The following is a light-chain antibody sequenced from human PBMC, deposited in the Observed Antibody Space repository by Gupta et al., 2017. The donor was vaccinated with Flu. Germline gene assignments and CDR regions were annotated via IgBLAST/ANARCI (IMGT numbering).Light chain of an antibody. CDR3: ATWDDSLKMV. CDR2: NND. Sequence: QSVLTQPPSASGTPGQRVTISCSGSTSNIGSHTVNWYQQLPGTAPKLLIYNNDQRPSGVPDRFSGSRSGTSASLAISGRRSEDEADYYCATWDDSLKMVFGGGTKLTVL. CDR1: TSNIGSHT. J-gene: IGLJ3*02. V-gene: IGLV1-44*01.